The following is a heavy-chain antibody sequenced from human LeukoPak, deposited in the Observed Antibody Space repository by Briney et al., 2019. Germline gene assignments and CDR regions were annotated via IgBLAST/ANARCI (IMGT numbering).Heavy chain of an antibody. CDR1: GGPFSGYY. V-gene: IGHV4-34*01. CDR2: INHSGST. J-gene: IGHJ5*02. Sequence: SETLSLTCAVYGGPFSGYYWSWIRQPPGKGLEWIGEINHSGSTNYNPSLKSRVTISVDTSKNQFSLKLSSVTAADTAVYYCARGLWFGETKPFDPWGQGTLVTVSS. CDR3: ARGLWFGETKPFDP. D-gene: IGHD3-10*01.